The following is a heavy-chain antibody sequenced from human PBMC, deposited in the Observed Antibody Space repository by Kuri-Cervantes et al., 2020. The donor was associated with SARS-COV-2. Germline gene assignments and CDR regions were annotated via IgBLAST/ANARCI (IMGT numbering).Heavy chain of an antibody. CDR2: INHSGST. V-gene: IGHV4-34*01. D-gene: IGHD3-3*01. J-gene: IGHJ2*01. Sequence: GSLRLSCAVYGGSFSGYYWSWIRQPPGKGLEWIGEINHSGSTNYNPSLKSRVTISVDTSKNQFSLKLSSVTAADTAVYYCATSQNLEWSPSGVFWYFDLWGRGTLVTVSS. CDR1: GGSFSGYY. CDR3: ATSQNLEWSPSGVFWYFDL.